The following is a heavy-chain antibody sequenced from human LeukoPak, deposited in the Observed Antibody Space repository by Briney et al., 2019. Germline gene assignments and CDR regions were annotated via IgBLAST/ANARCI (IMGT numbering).Heavy chain of an antibody. CDR2: INWNGDST. J-gene: IGHJ6*03. CDR1: GFTFDNYG. V-gene: IGHV3-20*04. Sequence: GGSLRLSCAASGFTFDNYGMSWVRQAPGKGLEWGSGINWNGDSTGCADSVKGRFTISRDNAKNSLHLQMNSLRAEDTVLYYCARVLSYYYYYMDVWGKGTTVTVSS. CDR3: ARVLSYYYYYMDV.